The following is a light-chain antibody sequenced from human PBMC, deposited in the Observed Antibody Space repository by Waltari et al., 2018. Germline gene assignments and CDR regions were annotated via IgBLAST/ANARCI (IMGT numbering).Light chain of an antibody. CDR2: YDD. Sequence: QSVLTQPPSVSEAPRPRVTISCSGSSPNIGNNAVNWYQQLPGKAPKLLIYYDDLLPSGVSDRFSGSKSGTSASLAISGLQSEDEADYYCAAWDDSLNGVVFGGGTKLTVL. CDR3: AAWDDSLNGVV. J-gene: IGLJ2*01. V-gene: IGLV1-36*01. CDR1: SPNIGNNA.